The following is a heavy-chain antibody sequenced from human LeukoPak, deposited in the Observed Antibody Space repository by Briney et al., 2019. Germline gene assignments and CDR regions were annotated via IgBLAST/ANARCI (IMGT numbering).Heavy chain of an antibody. CDR2: IAYTGTI. J-gene: IGHJ4*02. V-gene: IGHV3-69-1*01. Sequence: SVRHAPWQGLEWVAYIAYTGTIHYADSVRGRFAISRDNAKSSLFLQLNSLRAEDTAVYYCARDPHSLDYWGQGTLVTVSS. CDR3: ARDPHSLDY.